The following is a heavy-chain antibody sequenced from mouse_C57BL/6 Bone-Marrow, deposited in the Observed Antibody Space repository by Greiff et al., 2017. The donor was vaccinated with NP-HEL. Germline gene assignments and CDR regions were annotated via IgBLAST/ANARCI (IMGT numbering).Heavy chain of an antibody. Sequence: VKLQQPGAELVMPGASVKLSCKASGYTFTSYWMHWVKQRPGQGLEWIGEIDPSDSYTNYNQKFKGKSTLTVDKSSSTAYMQLSSLTSEDSAVYYCARSGDGYYVGAMDYWGQGTSVTVSS. V-gene: IGHV1-69*01. CDR2: IDPSDSYT. J-gene: IGHJ4*01. CDR1: GYTFTSYW. CDR3: ARSGDGYYVGAMDY. D-gene: IGHD2-3*01.